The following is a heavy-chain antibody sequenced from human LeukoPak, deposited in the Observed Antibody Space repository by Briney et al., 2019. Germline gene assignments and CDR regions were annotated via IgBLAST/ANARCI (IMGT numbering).Heavy chain of an antibody. CDR3: ARRTTVVPLDYFDY. Sequence: SETLSLTCAVYGGSFSGYYWSWIRQPPGKGLEWIGEINHSGSTNYNPSLKSRVTISVDTSKNQFSLKLSSVTAADTAVYYCARRTTVVPLDYFDYWGQGTLVTVSS. V-gene: IGHV4-34*01. CDR2: INHSGST. D-gene: IGHD4-23*01. CDR1: GGSFSGYY. J-gene: IGHJ4*02.